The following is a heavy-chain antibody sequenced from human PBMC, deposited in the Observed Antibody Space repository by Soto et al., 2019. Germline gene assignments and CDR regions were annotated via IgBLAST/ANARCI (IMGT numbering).Heavy chain of an antibody. V-gene: IGHV4-31*03. Sequence: PSETLFLTCTVSGGSISSGGYYWSWIRQHPGKGLEWIGYIYYSGSTYYNPSLKSRVTISVDTSKNQFSLKLSSVTAADTAVYYCARENSYYYGSGLIDYWGQGTLVTVSS. CDR3: ARENSYYYGSGLIDY. CDR1: GGSISSGGYY. CDR2: IYYSGST. D-gene: IGHD3-10*01. J-gene: IGHJ4*02.